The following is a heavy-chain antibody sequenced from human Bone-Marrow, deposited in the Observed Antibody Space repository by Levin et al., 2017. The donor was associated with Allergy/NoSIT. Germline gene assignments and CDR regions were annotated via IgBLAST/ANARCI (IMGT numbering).Heavy chain of an antibody. D-gene: IGHD3-22*01. CDR1: GGSVSSGSYY. V-gene: IGHV4-61*01. J-gene: IGHJ4*02. CDR3: AREASWLTWDVDY. CDR2: IYDSGTT. Sequence: RSQTLSLTCSVSGGSVSSGSYYWSWIRQPPGKGLEWIGYIYDSGTTNYNPSLESRVIISVDTFKNQFSLTMVSVTAADTAVYYCAREASWLTWDVDYWGQGTLVTVSS.